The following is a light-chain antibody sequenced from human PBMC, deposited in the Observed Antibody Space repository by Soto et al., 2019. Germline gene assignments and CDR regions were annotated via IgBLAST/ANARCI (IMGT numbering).Light chain of an antibody. CDR3: VQGLQTPPWT. CDR1: QSLLHRNGYNY. Sequence: DIVMTQSPLSLPVTPGEPASISCRSSQSLLHRNGYNYLDWYLHKPGQSPQLLIYLGSTRASGVPDRCSSSRSGTNFTLEISRVEAEDVGVYYGVQGLQTPPWTFGQGTKVEGK. CDR2: LGS. V-gene: IGKV2-28*01. J-gene: IGKJ1*01.